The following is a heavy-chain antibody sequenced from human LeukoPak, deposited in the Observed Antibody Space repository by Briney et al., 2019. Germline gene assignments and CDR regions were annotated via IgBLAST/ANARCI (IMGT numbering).Heavy chain of an antibody. J-gene: IGHJ4*02. D-gene: IGHD4-17*01. Sequence: GGSLRLSCAASGFTLSSYGINWVRQAPGKGLEWVSSISSSGNSLDYADSLKGRFIISRDDAKNSLFLQMNSLRAEDTAVYYCARDPGGDYVDYWGQGTLVTVSS. V-gene: IGHV3-21*01. CDR1: GFTLSSYG. CDR3: ARDPGGDYVDY. CDR2: ISSSGNSL.